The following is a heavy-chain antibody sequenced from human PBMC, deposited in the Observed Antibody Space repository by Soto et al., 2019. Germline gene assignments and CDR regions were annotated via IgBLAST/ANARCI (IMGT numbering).Heavy chain of an antibody. Sequence: GGSLRLSCAASGFTFSSYAMSWVRQAPGKGLEWVSAISGSGGSTYYADSVKGRFTITRDNSKNTLYLQMNSLRAEDTAVYYCAKYSGYEAYYYYMDVWGKGTTVTVSS. D-gene: IGHD5-12*01. V-gene: IGHV3-23*01. J-gene: IGHJ6*03. CDR3: AKYSGYEAYYYYMDV. CDR2: ISGSGGST. CDR1: GFTFSSYA.